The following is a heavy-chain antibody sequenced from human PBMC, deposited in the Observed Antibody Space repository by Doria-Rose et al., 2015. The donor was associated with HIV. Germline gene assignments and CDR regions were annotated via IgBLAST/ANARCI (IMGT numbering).Heavy chain of an antibody. J-gene: IGHJ4*02. Sequence: QVQLQESGPGLVKPSGTLSPTCAVSGVPVYTGHWWTWVRQAPGKGLEWIGEIHHTVTTNYNPSLRSRVTISEDRSKNQISLTLQSVTAADTAVYFCARGEDCVGGSCYSADWGQGILVTVSS. CDR1: GVPVYTGHW. V-gene: IGHV4-4*02. CDR3: ARGEDCVGGSCYSAD. D-gene: IGHD2-15*01. CDR2: IHHTVTT.